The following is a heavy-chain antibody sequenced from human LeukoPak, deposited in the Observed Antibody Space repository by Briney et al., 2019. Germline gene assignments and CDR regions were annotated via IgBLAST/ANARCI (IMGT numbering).Heavy chain of an antibody. J-gene: IGHJ4*02. CDR1: GYTLTELS. V-gene: IGHV1-24*01. Sequence: GASVKVSCKVSGYTLTELSMHWVRQAPGKGLEWMGGFDPEDGETIYAQKFQGRVTMTEDTSTDTAYMELSSLRSEDTAVYYCAESQRSITMIVVVIRPLDYWGQGTLVTVSS. D-gene: IGHD3-22*01. CDR3: AESQRSITMIVVVIRPLDY. CDR2: FDPEDGET.